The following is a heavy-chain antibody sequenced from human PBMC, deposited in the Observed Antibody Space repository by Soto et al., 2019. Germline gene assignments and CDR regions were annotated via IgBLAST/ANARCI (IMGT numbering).Heavy chain of an antibody. Sequence: ASVKVSCKTSGYTFIGYHIHWVRQAPGQGLEWMGSIKPNTGGTNYAQKFQGWVTMTRDTALNTAYMELSSLRSNDTAMYYCARASTDPTGWYYFDEWGQGTPVTVS. CDR1: GYTFIGYH. J-gene: IGHJ4*02. V-gene: IGHV1-2*04. D-gene: IGHD2-15*01. CDR3: ARASTDPTGWYYFDE. CDR2: IKPNTGGT.